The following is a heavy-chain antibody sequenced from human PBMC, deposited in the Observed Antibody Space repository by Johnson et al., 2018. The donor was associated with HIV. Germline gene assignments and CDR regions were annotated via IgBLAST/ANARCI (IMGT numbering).Heavy chain of an antibody. Sequence: VQLVESGGGLVQPGGSLRLSCAASGFTFSSYWMSWVRQAPGKGLEWVANIKQDGSEKYYVDSVKGRFTISRDNAKNSLYLQMNSLRAEDTAVDYCARDNGRLGYAFDMWGQGTMVTVSS. CDR2: IKQDGSEK. CDR3: ARDNGRLGYAFDM. CDR1: GFTFSSYW. D-gene: IGHD2-8*01. J-gene: IGHJ3*02. V-gene: IGHV3-7*05.